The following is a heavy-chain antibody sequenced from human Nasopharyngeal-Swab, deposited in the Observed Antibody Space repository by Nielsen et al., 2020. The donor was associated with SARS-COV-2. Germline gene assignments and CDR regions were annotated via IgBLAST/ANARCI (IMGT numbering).Heavy chain of an antibody. J-gene: IGHJ3*02. V-gene: IGHV4-59*11. D-gene: IGHD3-10*01. CDR3: ARDHTYFHDSGIYRPGGVDI. CDR1: GASITSHY. CDR2: ISDSGCI. Sequence: SETLSLTCIASGASITSHYWSWIRQSPGPGLQYFGYISDSGCINYNPSPRGRATISLDTSNNQLSLKLSSVTAADTTVYYCARDHTYFHDSGIYRPGGVDIWGQGTIVTVSS.